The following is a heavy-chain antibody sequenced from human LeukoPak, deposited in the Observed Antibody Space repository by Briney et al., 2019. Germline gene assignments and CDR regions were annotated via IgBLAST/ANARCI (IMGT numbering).Heavy chain of an antibody. V-gene: IGHV3-23*01. J-gene: IGHJ4*02. CDR3: AKDESDYDSSGYFVY. CDR2: ISGSGGST. D-gene: IGHD3-22*01. CDR1: GFTFSSYA. Sequence: GGSLRLSCAASGFTFSSYAMSWVRQAPGKGLEWVSAISGSGGSTYYADSVKGRFTISRDNSKNTLYLQMNSLRAEDTAVYYCAKDESDYDSSGYFVYWGQGTLVTVSS.